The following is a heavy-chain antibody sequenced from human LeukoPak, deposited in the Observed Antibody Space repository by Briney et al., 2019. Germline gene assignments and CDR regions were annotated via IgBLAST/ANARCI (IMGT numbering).Heavy chain of an antibody. CDR1: GGSMNNYY. D-gene: IGHD3-22*01. V-gene: IGHV4-59*01. Sequence: SETLSLTCTVSGGSMNNYYWSSILQSPGKGLEWIGYIYHTGSATYKPSLKSRVTLSLDTSKNQFSLKLSSVTAADTAVYYCARGRGDSKGTSFDFWGQGTLVTVSS. J-gene: IGHJ4*02. CDR3: ARGRGDSKGTSFDF. CDR2: IYHTGSA.